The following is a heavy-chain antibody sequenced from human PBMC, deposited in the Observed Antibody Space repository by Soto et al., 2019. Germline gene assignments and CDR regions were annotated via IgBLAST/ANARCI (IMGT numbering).Heavy chain of an antibody. J-gene: IGHJ4*02. V-gene: IGHV3-33*01. Sequence: VQLVESGGGVVQPGGSLRLSCEASGFTFRDYGFHWVRQAPGEGLEWVAVIYYDGSGSDYEDSVRGRFIFSRDISTNTLYLQMNSLRAEDTAVYYCVRDDCSGGTCYGGYWGQGTLVTVSS. CDR1: GFTFRDYG. CDR3: VRDDCSGGTCYGGY. D-gene: IGHD2-15*01. CDR2: IYYDGSGS.